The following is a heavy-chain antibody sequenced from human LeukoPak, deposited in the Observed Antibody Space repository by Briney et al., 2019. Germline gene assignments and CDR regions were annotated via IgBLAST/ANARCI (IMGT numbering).Heavy chain of an antibody. Sequence: PGGSLRLSCAASGITFSRYWMSWVRQAPGKGLEWVANIKQDGSEKYYVDSVKGRFTISRDNAKNSLYLQMNSLRAEDTAIYYCAREGYCSSASCYLDYWGQGTQVTVSS. CDR2: IKQDGSEK. CDR3: AREGYCSSASCYLDY. CDR1: GITFSRYW. J-gene: IGHJ4*02. V-gene: IGHV3-7*01. D-gene: IGHD2-2*01.